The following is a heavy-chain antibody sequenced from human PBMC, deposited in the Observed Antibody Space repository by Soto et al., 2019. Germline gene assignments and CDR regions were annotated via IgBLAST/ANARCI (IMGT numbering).Heavy chain of an antibody. CDR3: AKFHPVDH. Sequence: EVQLVESGGGLVQPGRPPRLSCEASGFTFDDYAMHWVRQAPGKGLEWVSGISWNSAKIDYADSVKGRFTISRDNAKNSLYLQMNSLRAEDTAFYYWAKFHPVDHWGQGTLVTVSS. CDR1: GFTFDDYA. CDR2: ISWNSAKI. J-gene: IGHJ5*02. V-gene: IGHV3-9*01.